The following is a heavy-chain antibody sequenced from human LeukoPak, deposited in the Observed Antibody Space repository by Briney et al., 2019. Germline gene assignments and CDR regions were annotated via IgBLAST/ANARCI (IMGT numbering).Heavy chain of an antibody. CDR3: AKKLWPATGYSNFDS. Sequence: AGGSLRFSCATSGFPFNNYVMSWVRKAPGKGLGWVSIFSESGRTTNYADSVKGRFTISRDNSENTLYVQMNNLGAEDTAVYYCAKKLWPATGYSNFDSWGQGTLVSVSS. J-gene: IGHJ4*02. CDR1: GFPFNNYV. CDR2: FSESGRTT. V-gene: IGHV3-23*01. D-gene: IGHD3-9*01.